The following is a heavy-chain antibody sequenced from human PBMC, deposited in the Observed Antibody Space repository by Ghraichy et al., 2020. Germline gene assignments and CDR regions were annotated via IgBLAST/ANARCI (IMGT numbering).Heavy chain of an antibody. V-gene: IGHV3-73*01. D-gene: IGHD3-10*01. J-gene: IGHJ3*02. CDR1: GFAFSGSP. Sequence: GGSLRLSCAASGFAFSGSPMHWVRQASGKRLEWVGHIGSKTKNYATAYAASVKGRFTISRDDSRNTAYLQMNSLKTEDTAMYYCTSEDSRLYNAFNIWGQGTMVTVSS. CDR2: IGSKTKNYAT. CDR3: TSEDSRLYNAFNI.